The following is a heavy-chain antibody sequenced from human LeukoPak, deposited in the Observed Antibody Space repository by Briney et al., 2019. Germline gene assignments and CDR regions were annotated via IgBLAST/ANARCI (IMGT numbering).Heavy chain of an antibody. J-gene: IGHJ4*02. CDR3: ARRVVAIFYFDY. CDR1: GGSISSGGYS. Sequence: TQTLSLTCAVSGGSISSGGYSWSWIRQPPGKGLEWIGYIYHSGITYYNPSLKSRVTMSLDRSKNQFSLKLTSVTAADTAVYYCARRVVAIFYFDYWGQGALVTVSS. CDR2: IYHSGIT. V-gene: IGHV4-30-2*01. D-gene: IGHD3-3*01.